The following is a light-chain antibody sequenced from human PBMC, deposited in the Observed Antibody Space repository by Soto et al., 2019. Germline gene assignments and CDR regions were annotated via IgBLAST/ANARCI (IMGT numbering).Light chain of an antibody. J-gene: IGLJ2*01. CDR2: DVS. CDR1: SSDVGGYNY. Sequence: QSALTQPASVSVSPGPSITVSCIGTSSDVGGYNYVTWYHQHPGKAPKLMIHDVSNRPSGVSNRFSVSKSGNTASLPISGLQAEDEAYYYCRSYASSNTRVFGGGTKLTVL. CDR3: RSYASSNTRV. V-gene: IGLV2-14*01.